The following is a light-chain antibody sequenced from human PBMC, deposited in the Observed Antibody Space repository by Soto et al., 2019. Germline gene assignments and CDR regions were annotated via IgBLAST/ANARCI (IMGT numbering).Light chain of an antibody. V-gene: IGKV3D-15*02. CDR1: QSVSTN. J-gene: IGKJ1*01. CDR3: QQYYSSPLT. Sequence: EIVMTQSPATLSVSPGERATLSCRASQSVSTNLVCYQQKAGQAPRLVIYGASTRSTGIPDRFSASGSGTDFTLTISRLEPEDFAVYFCQQYYSSPLTFGQGTKVDIK. CDR2: GAS.